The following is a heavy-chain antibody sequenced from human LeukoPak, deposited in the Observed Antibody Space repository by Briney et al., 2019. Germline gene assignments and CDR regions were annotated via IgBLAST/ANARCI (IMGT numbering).Heavy chain of an antibody. J-gene: IGHJ4*02. D-gene: IGHD5-12*01. V-gene: IGHV5-51*01. Sequence: GASLKIFCKGPGYSFTSYWIGWVRPIPGKGLEWRGIIYPGDSDTRYSPSFQGQVTISADNSISTAYLQWSSLKASDTAMYYCARLHSGYGEGNYFDYWGQGTLVTVSS. CDR2: IYPGDSDT. CDR3: ARLHSGYGEGNYFDY. CDR1: GYSFTSYW.